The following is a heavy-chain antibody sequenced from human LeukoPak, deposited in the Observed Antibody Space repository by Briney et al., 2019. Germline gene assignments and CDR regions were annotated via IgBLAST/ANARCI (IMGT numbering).Heavy chain of an antibody. V-gene: IGHV1-18*01. CDR3: ARDPFNYGGNDVYFDY. CDR2: ISAYNGNT. CDR1: GYTFTSYG. J-gene: IGHJ4*02. D-gene: IGHD4-23*01. Sequence: GASVKVSCKASGYTFTSYGISWVRQAPGQGLEWMGWISAYNGNTNYAQKFQGRVTMTTDTSTSTAYMELRSLRSDDTDVYYCARDPFNYGGNDVYFDYWGQGTLVTVSS.